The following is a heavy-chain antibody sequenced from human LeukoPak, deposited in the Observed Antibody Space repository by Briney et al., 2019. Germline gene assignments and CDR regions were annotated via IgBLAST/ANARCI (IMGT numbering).Heavy chain of an antibody. Sequence: GGSLRLSCAASGFTFSSYAMTWVRQAPGKGLEWVSGISGSGGSSYSADSVKGRFTISRDNSKKPLYMQMNSLRAEDTAVYYCTKHRGGWIDAFDIWGQGTMVTVSS. J-gene: IGHJ3*02. D-gene: IGHD5-12*01. CDR3: TKHRGGWIDAFDI. CDR1: GFTFSSYA. CDR2: ISGSGGSS. V-gene: IGHV3-23*01.